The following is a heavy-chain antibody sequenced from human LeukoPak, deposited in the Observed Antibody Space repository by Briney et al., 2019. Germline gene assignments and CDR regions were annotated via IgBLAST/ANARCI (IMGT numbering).Heavy chain of an antibody. Sequence: GGSLRLSCAASGFTFSSYSMNWVRQAPGKGLEWVSSITSSSSYIYYADSVEGRFTISRDNAKNSLFLQMNGLTAEDTAVYYCARDPYSGGYWNYYYYYMDVWGKGTTVTISS. J-gene: IGHJ6*03. CDR1: GFTFSSYS. V-gene: IGHV3-21*01. D-gene: IGHD1-26*01. CDR3: ARDPYSGGYWNYYYYYMDV. CDR2: ITSSSSYI.